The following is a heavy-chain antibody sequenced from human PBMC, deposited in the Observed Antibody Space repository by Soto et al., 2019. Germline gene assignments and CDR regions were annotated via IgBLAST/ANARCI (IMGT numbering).Heavy chain of an antibody. CDR1: GYTFTSYD. CDR3: ARESSYGLVY. J-gene: IGHJ4*02. Sequence: QVQLVQSGAEVKKPGASVKVSCKASGYTFTSYDINWVRQATGQGLEWMGWMNPNTGNTAYAQKFQGRGTMTRNTSRSTADMELSRLRAEDTAVYYCARESSYGLVYWGQGTLVTVSS. V-gene: IGHV1-8*01. D-gene: IGHD5-18*01. CDR2: MNPNTGNT.